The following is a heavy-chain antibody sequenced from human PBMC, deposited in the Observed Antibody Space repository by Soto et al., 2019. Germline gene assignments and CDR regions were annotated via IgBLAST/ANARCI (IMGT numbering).Heavy chain of an antibody. CDR3: ARECRGTKQQLVSYYYYGMDV. V-gene: IGHV4-31*03. CDR1: GGSISSGGYY. Sequence: NPSVTLALTCTVSGGSISSGGYYWSCIRQHPGEGLEWIGYIYYSGSTYYNPSLKSRVTISVDTSKNQFSLKLSSVTAADTAVYYCARECRGTKQQLVSYYYYGMDVWGQGTTVTVSS. J-gene: IGHJ6*02. D-gene: IGHD6-13*01. CDR2: IYYSGST.